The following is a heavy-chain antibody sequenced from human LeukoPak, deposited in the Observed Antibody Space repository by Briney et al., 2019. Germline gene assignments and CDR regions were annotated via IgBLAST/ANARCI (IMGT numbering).Heavy chain of an antibody. CDR1: GGSSSGYY. Sequence: SETLSLTCAVYGGSSSGYYWSWMRQPPGKGLEWIGEISHSGSTNYNPSLKSRVTISVDTSKNQFSLKLSSVTAADTAVSYCARVAPYIVVVVAATRVGAFDIWGQGTMVTVSS. CDR2: ISHSGST. CDR3: ARVAPYIVVVVAATRVGAFDI. V-gene: IGHV4-34*01. D-gene: IGHD2-15*01. J-gene: IGHJ3*02.